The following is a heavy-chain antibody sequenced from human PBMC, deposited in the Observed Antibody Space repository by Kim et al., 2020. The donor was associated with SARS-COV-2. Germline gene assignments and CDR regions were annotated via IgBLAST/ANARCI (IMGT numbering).Heavy chain of an antibody. Sequence: GGSLRLSCAASGFTFSSYAMSWVRQAPGKGLEWVSAISGSGGSTYYADSVKGRFTISRDNSKNTLYLQMNSLRAEDTAVYYCAKDKGYYDSSAPFDYWGQGTLVTVSS. CDR2: ISGSGGST. CDR1: GFTFSSYA. V-gene: IGHV3-23*01. D-gene: IGHD3-22*01. CDR3: AKDKGYYDSSAPFDY. J-gene: IGHJ4*02.